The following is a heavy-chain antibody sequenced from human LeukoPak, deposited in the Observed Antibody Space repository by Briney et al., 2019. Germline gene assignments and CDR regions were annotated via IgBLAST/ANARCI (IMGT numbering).Heavy chain of an antibody. CDR3: ARDHGSGSYYFDY. V-gene: IGHV4-34*01. CDR1: GGSFSGYS. J-gene: IGHJ4*02. CDR2: INHSGGA. Sequence: PSETLSLTCAVYGGSFSGYSWNWIRQPPVKGLEWIGEINHSGGANYNPSLKSRVTISVDTSKNQFSLKLSSVTAADTAVYYCARDHGSGSYYFDYWGQGTLVTVSS. D-gene: IGHD3-10*01.